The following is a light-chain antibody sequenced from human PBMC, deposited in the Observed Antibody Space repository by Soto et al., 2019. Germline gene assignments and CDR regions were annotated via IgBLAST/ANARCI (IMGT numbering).Light chain of an antibody. J-gene: IGLJ3*02. CDR1: SGHSTYI. V-gene: IGLV4-60*02. CDR3: ETWVNNSWV. CDR2: VEGSGSY. Sequence: QLVLTQSSSASASLGSSVRLTCTLSSGHSTYIIAWHQQQPGQAPRFLMNVEGSGSYDKGSGVLYRFSGSSSAADRNLTISDLQVADYAGYFCETWVNNSWVFGGGTKLTVL.